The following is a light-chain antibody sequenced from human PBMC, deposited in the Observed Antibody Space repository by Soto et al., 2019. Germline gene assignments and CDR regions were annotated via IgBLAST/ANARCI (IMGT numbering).Light chain of an antibody. V-gene: IGLV2-11*01. CDR1: SSDIGRYNY. CDR3: CSYAGDYTWV. CDR2: DVS. Sequence: HSALTQPRAVSGSPGQSVTISCTGTSSDIGRYNYVSWYHQHPGKVPKLMIYDVSERPSGVPDRFSGSKSANTASLTISGLQAEDEADYYCCSYAGDYTWVFGGGTKGTVL. J-gene: IGLJ3*02.